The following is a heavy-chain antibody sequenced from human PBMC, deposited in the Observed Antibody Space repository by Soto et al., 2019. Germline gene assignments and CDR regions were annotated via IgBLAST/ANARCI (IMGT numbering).Heavy chain of an antibody. CDR3: ARTKCSGGSCYSWSLDY. D-gene: IGHD2-15*01. V-gene: IGHV4-31*03. CDR2: RYYSEST. CDR1: GGSITTGGYY. Sequence: SEALSLTCTVSGGSITTGGYYWSWIRQLPGKGLEWIGHRYYSESTYYNPSLKSRVSISLDTSKNQFSLKLSFVTAADTAMYYCARTKCSGGSCYSWSLDYWGQGTPVTVSS. J-gene: IGHJ4*02.